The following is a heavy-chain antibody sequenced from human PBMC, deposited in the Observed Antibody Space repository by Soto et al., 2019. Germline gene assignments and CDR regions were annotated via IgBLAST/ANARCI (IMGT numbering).Heavy chain of an antibody. J-gene: IGHJ4*02. Sequence: SETLSLTCTVSGGSISGYYRAWIRQPPGPGLEWLGSIYYSGSTYYNPYLKSRVAISVDTSKNQFSLKLSSVTAAATAVYYCARNSQHKIFGVVLGRGYFDYWGQGTLVTVPS. V-gene: IGHV4-39*01. CDR3: ARNSQHKIFGVVLGRGYFDY. CDR1: GGSISGYY. D-gene: IGHD3-3*01. CDR2: IYYSGST.